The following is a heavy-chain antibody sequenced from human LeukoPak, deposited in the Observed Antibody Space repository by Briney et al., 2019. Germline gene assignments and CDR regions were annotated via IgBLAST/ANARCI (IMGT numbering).Heavy chain of an antibody. D-gene: IGHD6-13*01. CDR1: GFTFSDYY. J-gene: IGHJ5*02. CDR3: ARCVSSSREHNWFDP. V-gene: IGHV3-11*04. CDR2: ISSSGSTI. Sequence: GGSLRLSCAASGFTFSDYYMSWIRQAPGKGLEWASYISSSGSTIYYADSVKGRFTISRDNAKNSLYLQMNSLRAEDTAVYYCARCVSSSREHNWFDPWGQGTLVTVSS.